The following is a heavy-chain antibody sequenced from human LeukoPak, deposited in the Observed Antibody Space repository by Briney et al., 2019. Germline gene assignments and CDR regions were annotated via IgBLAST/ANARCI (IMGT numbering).Heavy chain of an antibody. Sequence: SSETLSLTCSVSGGSISSLYWSWLRQPPGKGLEWLGYIYYTGSTNYNPSLKSRVTMFVDMSKNQFSLRLSSVTAADTAVYYCARHRAYSSSSPFDYWGQGTLVTVSS. CDR3: ARHRAYSSSSPFDY. V-gene: IGHV4-59*08. D-gene: IGHD6-6*01. CDR2: IYYTGST. CDR1: GGSISSLY. J-gene: IGHJ4*02.